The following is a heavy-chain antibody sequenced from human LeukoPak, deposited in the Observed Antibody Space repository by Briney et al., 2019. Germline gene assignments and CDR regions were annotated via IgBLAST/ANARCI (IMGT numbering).Heavy chain of an antibody. CDR3: ARDKQLVTGFDY. J-gene: IGHJ4*02. CDR1: GGSISSSSYY. CDR2: IYYSRST. D-gene: IGHD6-6*01. V-gene: IGHV4-39*07. Sequence: SETLSLTCTVSGGSISSSSYYWGWIRQPPGKGLEWIGSIYYSRSTYYNPSLKSRVTISVDTSKNQFSLKLSSVTAADTAVYYCARDKQLVTGFDYWGQGTLVTVSS.